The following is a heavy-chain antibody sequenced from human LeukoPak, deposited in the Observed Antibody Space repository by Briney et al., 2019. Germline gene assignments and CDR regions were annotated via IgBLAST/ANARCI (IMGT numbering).Heavy chain of an antibody. CDR3: AKGSGGRRPNWFDP. V-gene: IGHV4-34*01. Sequence: PSETLSLTCAVYGGSFSGYYWSWIRQPPGTGLEWIGEINHSGSTNYNPSLKSRVTISVDTSKNQFSLKLSSVTAADTAVYYCAKGSGGRRPNWFDPWGEGTLVTVSS. J-gene: IGHJ5*02. CDR1: GGSFSGYY. D-gene: IGHD2-15*01. CDR2: INHSGST.